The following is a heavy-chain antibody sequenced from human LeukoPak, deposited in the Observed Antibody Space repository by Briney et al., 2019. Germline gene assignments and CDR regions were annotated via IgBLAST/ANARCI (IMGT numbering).Heavy chain of an antibody. V-gene: IGHV3-53*01. CDR2: IYSGGDT. D-gene: IGHD3-3*01. CDR1: GFTFSSYT. J-gene: IGHJ4*02. CDR3: ARVGSDFWSGYYIFDY. Sequence: GGPLRLSCAASGFTFSSYTMNWVRQAPGMGLEWVTVIYSGGDTYYADSVKGRFTISRDNSKNTLYLQMNSLRADDTAVYYCARVGSDFWSGYYIFDYWGQGTLVTVSS.